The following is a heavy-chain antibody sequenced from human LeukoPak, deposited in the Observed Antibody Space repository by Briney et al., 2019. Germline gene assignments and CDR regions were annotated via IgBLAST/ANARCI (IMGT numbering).Heavy chain of an antibody. CDR1: GGSISSHY. CDR3: ARDVAAADYNWFDP. V-gene: IGHV4-59*11. Sequence: SETLSLTCTVSGGSISSHYWSWIRQPPGKGLEWIGYIYYSGSTNYNPSLKSRVTISVDTSKNQFSLKLSSVTAADMAVYYCARDVAAADYNWFDPWGQGTLVTVSS. D-gene: IGHD6-13*01. CDR2: IYYSGST. J-gene: IGHJ5*02.